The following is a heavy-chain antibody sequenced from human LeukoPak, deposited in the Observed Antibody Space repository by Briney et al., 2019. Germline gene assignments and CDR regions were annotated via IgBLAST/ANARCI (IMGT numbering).Heavy chain of an antibody. D-gene: IGHD6-13*01. J-gene: IGHJ4*02. CDR1: GGSISSSSYY. V-gene: IGHV4-39*07. CDR2: IYYSGST. CDR3: ARAAAGNHFPFDY. Sequence: SETLSLTCTVSGGSISSSSYYWGWIRQPPGKGLEWIGSIYYSGSTYYNPSLKSRVTISVDTSKNQFSLKLSSVTAADTAVYYCARAAAGNHFPFDYWGQGTLVTVSS.